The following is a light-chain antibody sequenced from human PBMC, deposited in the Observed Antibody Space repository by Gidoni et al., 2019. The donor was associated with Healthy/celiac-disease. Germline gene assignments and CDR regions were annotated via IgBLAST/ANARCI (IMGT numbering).Light chain of an antibody. J-gene: IGKJ2*01. Sequence: VLTPSPGTLSLSPGERATLSCRASQSVSSSYLAWYQQKPGQAPRPLIYGASSRATGIPDRFSGSGSGTDFTLTISRLEPEDFAVYYCQQYGSSPYTFXXXTKLEIK. CDR1: QSVSSSY. V-gene: IGKV3-20*01. CDR2: GAS. CDR3: QQYGSSPYT.